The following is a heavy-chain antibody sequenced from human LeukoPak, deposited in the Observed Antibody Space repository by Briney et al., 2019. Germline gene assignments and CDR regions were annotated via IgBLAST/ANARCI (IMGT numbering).Heavy chain of an antibody. J-gene: IGHJ3*02. V-gene: IGHV3-48*01. CDR3: ARPLWLRDAFDI. D-gene: IGHD5-18*01. CDR1: GFTFRSYS. CDR2: ISSSSSTI. Sequence: GGSLRLSCTASGFTFRSYSMNWVRQAPGKGLEWVSYISSSSSTIYYADSVRGRFTISRDNARNSLYLQMNSLRAEDTAVYYCARPLWLRDAFDIWGQGTMVTVSS.